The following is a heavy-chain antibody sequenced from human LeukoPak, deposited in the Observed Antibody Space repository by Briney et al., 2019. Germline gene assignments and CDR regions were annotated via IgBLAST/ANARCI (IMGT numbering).Heavy chain of an antibody. CDR3: TTDGPNGIAVASRLDY. CDR1: GFTFSNAW. Sequence: GGSLRLSCAASGFTFSNAWMSWVRQAPGKGLEWVGRIKSKTDGGTTDYAAPVKGSFTTSRDDSKNTLYLQMNSLKTEDTAVYYCTTDGPNGIAVASRLDYWGQGTLVTVSS. V-gene: IGHV3-15*01. CDR2: IKSKTDGGTT. D-gene: IGHD6-19*01. J-gene: IGHJ4*02.